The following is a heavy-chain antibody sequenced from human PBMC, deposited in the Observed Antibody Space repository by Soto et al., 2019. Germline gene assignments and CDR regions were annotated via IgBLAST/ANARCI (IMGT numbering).Heavy chain of an antibody. Sequence: QVQLVPSGAEVKKPGASVKVSCKASGYTFTGYYMHWVRQAPAQGLEWMGWINPNSGGTNYAQKFQGWVTMTRDTYISTAYMELSRLRSDDTAVYYCARQGVEAARPSTGYFDLWGRGTLVTVSS. CDR2: INPNSGGT. V-gene: IGHV1-2*04. CDR1: GYTFTGYY. CDR3: ARQGVEAARPSTGYFDL. D-gene: IGHD6-6*01. J-gene: IGHJ2*01.